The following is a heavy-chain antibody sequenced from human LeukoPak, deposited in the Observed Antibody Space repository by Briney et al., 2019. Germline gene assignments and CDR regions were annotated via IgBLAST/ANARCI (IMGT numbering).Heavy chain of an antibody. V-gene: IGHV3-21*01. CDR1: GFTFSSYG. D-gene: IGHD1-1*01. J-gene: IGHJ4*02. CDR2: ISSSSSYI. Sequence: GGSLRLSCAASGFTFSSYGMHWVRQAPGKGLEWVSSISSSSSYIYYADSVKGRFTISRDNAKNSLYLQMNSLRAEDTAVYYCARGLGWTTYVDYWGQGTLVTVSS. CDR3: ARGLGWTTYVDY.